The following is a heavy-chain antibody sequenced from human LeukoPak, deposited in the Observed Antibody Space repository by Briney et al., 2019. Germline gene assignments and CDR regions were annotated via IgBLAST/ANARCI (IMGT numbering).Heavy chain of an antibody. V-gene: IGHV1-18*01. D-gene: IGHD3-9*01. CDR2: ISAYNGNT. J-gene: IGHJ4*02. Sequence: ASVKVSCKASGYTFTSYGISWVRQAPGQGLEWMGWISAYNGNTNYAQKLQGRVTMTTDTSTSTAYMELRSLRSDDTAVYYCARVTVDYDILTGYPLDYWGQGTLVTVSS. CDR1: GYTFTSYG. CDR3: ARVTVDYDILTGYPLDY.